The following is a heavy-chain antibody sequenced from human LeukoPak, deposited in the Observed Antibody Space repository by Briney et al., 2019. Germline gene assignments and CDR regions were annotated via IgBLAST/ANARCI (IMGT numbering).Heavy chain of an antibody. D-gene: IGHD6-19*01. V-gene: IGHV1-18*01. CDR2: ISASNGNT. Sequence: GASVKVSCRASGYTFTSYGITWVRQAPGQGLEWMGGISASNGNTNYAQKLQGRVTMTTETSTSTAYMELRSLRSDDTAVYYCARDPWQSLGPPLDFWGQGTLVTVSS. CDR3: ARDPWQSLGPPLDF. CDR1: GYTFTSYG. J-gene: IGHJ4*02.